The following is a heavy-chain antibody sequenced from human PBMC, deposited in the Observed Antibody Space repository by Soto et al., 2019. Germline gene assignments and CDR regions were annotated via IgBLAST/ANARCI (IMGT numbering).Heavy chain of an antibody. CDR2: INSDGSST. Sequence: PGGSLRLSCAASGFTFSSYWMHWVRQAPGKGLVWVSRINSDGSSTSYADSVKGRFTISRDNAKNTLYLQMNSLRAEDTAVYYCAREPPGPVAGTFYYYGMDVWGQGTTVTVSS. J-gene: IGHJ6*02. V-gene: IGHV3-74*01. D-gene: IGHD6-19*01. CDR3: AREPPGPVAGTFYYYGMDV. CDR1: GFTFSSYW.